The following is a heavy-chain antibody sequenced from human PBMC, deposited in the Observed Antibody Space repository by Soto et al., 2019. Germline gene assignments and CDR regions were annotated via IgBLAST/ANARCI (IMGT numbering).Heavy chain of an antibody. D-gene: IGHD6-13*01. CDR3: ARGANSSSPDY. Sequence: SETLSLTCAVYGGSFSGYYWSWIRQPPGKGLEWIGEINHSGSTNYNPSLKSRVTISVDTSKNQFSLKLSSVTAADTAVYYCARGANSSSPDYWGQGTLVTVSS. CDR2: INHSGST. J-gene: IGHJ4*02. CDR1: GGSFSGYY. V-gene: IGHV4-34*01.